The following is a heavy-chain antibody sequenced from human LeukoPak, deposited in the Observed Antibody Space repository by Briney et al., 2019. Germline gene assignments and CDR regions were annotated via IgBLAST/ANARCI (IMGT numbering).Heavy chain of an antibody. CDR2: VYYIGST. J-gene: IGHJ3*02. CDR1: GASVSSTTYY. CDR3: ARLPGTGAFDI. V-gene: IGHV4-61*01. Sequence: PSETLSLTCTVSGASVSSTTYYWSWIRQSPGKGLEWVGSVYYIGSTKFNPSLKSRVTIAVDTSKNQFSLNVRSVSAADTAVYYCARLPGTGAFDIWGQGTMVTVSS. D-gene: IGHD1-14*01.